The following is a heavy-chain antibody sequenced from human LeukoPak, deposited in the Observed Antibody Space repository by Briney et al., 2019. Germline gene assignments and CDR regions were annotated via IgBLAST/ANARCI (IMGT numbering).Heavy chain of an antibody. J-gene: IGHJ1*01. CDR1: GFTFRSYA. CDR2: ISYDGSKT. V-gene: IGHV3-30-3*01. D-gene: IGHD3-22*01. CDR3: AKDRYYDSSGYDAEYFQH. Sequence: GGSLRLSCAGSGFTFRSYAMHWVRQAPGKGLEWVAAISYDGSKTHYADSVKGRFTISRDNPKNTLYLQMNSLRAEDTAVYYCAKDRYYDSSGYDAEYFQHWGQGTLVTVSS.